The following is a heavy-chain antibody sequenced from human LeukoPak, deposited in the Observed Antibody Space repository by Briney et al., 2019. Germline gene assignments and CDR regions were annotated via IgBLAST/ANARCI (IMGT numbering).Heavy chain of an antibody. D-gene: IGHD2-8*01. V-gene: IGHV4-4*07. CDR1: GGSISSYY. CDR2: IYTSGSS. CDR3: ARVSYTYGPHDY. Sequence: SETLSLTCTVSGGSISSYYWSWIRQPAGKGLEWIGRIYTSGSSNYNPSLTSRVTMSVDTSKNQFSLKLSSVTAADTAVYYCARVSYTYGPHDYWGQGTLVTDSS. J-gene: IGHJ4*02.